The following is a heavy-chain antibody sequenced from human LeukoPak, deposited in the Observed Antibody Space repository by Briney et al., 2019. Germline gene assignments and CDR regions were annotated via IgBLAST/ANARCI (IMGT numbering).Heavy chain of an antibody. V-gene: IGHV3-53*01. CDR1: AFIFSGHW. CDR3: AKTGGPWD. D-gene: IGHD7-27*01. J-gene: IGHJ4*02. CDR2: IYRDGST. Sequence: GGSLRLSCEGSAFIFSGHWMNWVRQTPGKGLEWVSVIYRDGSTYYADSVKGRFTISRDNSKNTLYLQMSSLRAEDTAVYYCAKTGGPWDWGQGALVTVSS.